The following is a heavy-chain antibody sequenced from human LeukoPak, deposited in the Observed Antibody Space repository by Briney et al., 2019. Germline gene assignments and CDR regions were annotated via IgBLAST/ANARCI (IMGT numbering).Heavy chain of an antibody. V-gene: IGHV1-69*13. CDR1: GYTFTSYD. J-gene: IGHJ3*02. CDR2: IIPIFGTA. CDR3: ARGSQLPYGYGLGDAFDI. Sequence: GASVKVSCKASGYTFTSYDINWVRQAPGQGLEWMGGIIPIFGTANYAQKFQGRVTITADESTSTAYMELSSLRSEDTAVYYCARGSQLPYGYGLGDAFDIWGQGTMVTVSS. D-gene: IGHD3-10*01.